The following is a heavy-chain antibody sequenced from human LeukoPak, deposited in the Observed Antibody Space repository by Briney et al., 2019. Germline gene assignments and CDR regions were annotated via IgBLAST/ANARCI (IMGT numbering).Heavy chain of an antibody. CDR2: VKQGGREK. CDR3: ARDARPCSGAPCYSKDAFDF. CDR1: GFSFSEYW. J-gene: IGHJ3*01. V-gene: IGHV3-7*01. Sequence: GGSLRLSCEGSGFSFSEYWMSWVRQAPGKGLEWVAGVKQGGREKYYVDSVKGRFDISRDDAKNSLYLQMNSLTAEDTAVYYCARDARPCSGAPCYSKDAFDFWGQGTMVTVSS. D-gene: IGHD2-15*01.